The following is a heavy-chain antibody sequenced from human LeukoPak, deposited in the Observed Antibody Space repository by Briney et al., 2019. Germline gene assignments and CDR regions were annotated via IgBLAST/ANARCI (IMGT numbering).Heavy chain of an antibody. D-gene: IGHD3-16*02. CDR2: IYYSGST. J-gene: IGHJ4*02. CDR3: ARGGRELSDFDY. Sequence: PSETLSLTCTVSVGSISSSSYYWGWIRQPPGKGLEWIGSIYYSGSTYYNPSLKSRVTISVDTSKNQFSLKLSSVTAADTAVYYCARGGRELSDFDYWGQGTLVTVSS. CDR1: VGSISSSSYY. V-gene: IGHV4-39*07.